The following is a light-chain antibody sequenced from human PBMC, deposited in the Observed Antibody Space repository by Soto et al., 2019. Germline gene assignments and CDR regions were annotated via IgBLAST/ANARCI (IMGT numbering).Light chain of an antibody. CDR2: DAS. CDR1: QSVSTY. J-gene: IGKJ3*01. Sequence: EIVLTQSPATLSLSPGERATLSCRASQSVSTYLAWYQQKPGQAPRLLIYDASHRATGIPARFSGSGSGTDFTLTISSLEPEDFAVYYCQQRSSWLPWITFGPGTKVDVK. V-gene: IGKV3-11*01. CDR3: QQRSSWLPWIT.